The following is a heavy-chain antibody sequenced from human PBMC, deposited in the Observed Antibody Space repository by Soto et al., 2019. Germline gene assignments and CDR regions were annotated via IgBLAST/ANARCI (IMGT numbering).Heavy chain of an antibody. CDR2: INPNSGGT. CDR1: GYTFTGYY. D-gene: IGHD4-17*01. V-gene: IGHV1-2*04. J-gene: IGHJ4*02. CDR3: ARGFGTTVTTPYYFDY. Sequence: ASVKVSCKASGYTFTGYYMHWVRQAPGQGLEWMGWINPNSGGTNYAQKFQGWVTMTRDTSISTAYMELSRLRSDDTAVYYCARGFGTTVTTPYYFDYWGQGTLVTVYS.